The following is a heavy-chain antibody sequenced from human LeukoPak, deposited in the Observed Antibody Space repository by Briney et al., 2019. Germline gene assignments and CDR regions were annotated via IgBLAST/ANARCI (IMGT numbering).Heavy chain of an antibody. CDR2: MNTDGSSI. V-gene: IGHV3-74*01. Sequence: GGSLRLSCAASGFTFSSHWMHWVRQAPGKGLVWVSRMNTDGSSINYADSVKGRFTISRDNAKNTLYLQMNSLRAEDTAVYYCARDRWFGELLGYWGQGTLVTVSS. CDR3: ARDRWFGELLGY. CDR1: GFTFSSHW. J-gene: IGHJ4*02. D-gene: IGHD3-10*01.